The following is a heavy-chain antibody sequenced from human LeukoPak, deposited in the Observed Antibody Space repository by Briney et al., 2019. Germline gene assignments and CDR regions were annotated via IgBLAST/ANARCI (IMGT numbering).Heavy chain of an antibody. CDR1: GFTFSSYG. V-gene: IGHV3-33*01. Sequence: GGSLRLSCAASGFTFSSYGMHWVRQAPGKGLEWVAVIWYDGSNKYYADSVKGRFTISRDNSKNTLYLQMNSLRAEDTAVYYCARDPTIFGVVAAYYFDYWGQGTLVTVSS. CDR3: ARDPTIFGVVAAYYFDY. J-gene: IGHJ4*02. D-gene: IGHD3-3*01. CDR2: IWYDGSNK.